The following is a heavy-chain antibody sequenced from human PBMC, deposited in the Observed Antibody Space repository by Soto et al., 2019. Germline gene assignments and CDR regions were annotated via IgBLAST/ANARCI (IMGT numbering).Heavy chain of an antibody. CDR2: IYYSGST. CDR1: GGSISSSSYY. D-gene: IGHD4-17*01. J-gene: IGHJ4*02. V-gene: IGHV4-39*01. Sequence: QLQLQESGPGLVKPSETLSLTCTVSGGSISSSSYYWGWIRQPPGKGLEWIGSIYYSGSTFYNPSLKRRATISVDPSKNQFSLQLISVTAADTAVYYCATFYGDNVSYWGQGTLVTVSS. CDR3: ATFYGDNVSY.